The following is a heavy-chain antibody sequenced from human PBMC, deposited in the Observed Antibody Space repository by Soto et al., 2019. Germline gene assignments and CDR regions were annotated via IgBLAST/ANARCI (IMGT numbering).Heavy chain of an antibody. J-gene: IGHJ4*02. CDR2: INPNGGGT. CDR3: ARSPAPLSYDSSGYYQV. Sequence: ASVNVSCKASGYTFTGYYMHWVRQAPGQGLEWMGWINPNGGGTNYAQKFQGWVTMTRDTSISTAYMELSRLRSDDTAVYYCARSPAPLSYDSSGYYQVWGQGTLVTVSS. D-gene: IGHD3-22*01. V-gene: IGHV1-2*04. CDR1: GYTFTGYY.